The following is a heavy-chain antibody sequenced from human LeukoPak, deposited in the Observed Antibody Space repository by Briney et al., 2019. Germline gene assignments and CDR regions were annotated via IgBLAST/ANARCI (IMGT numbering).Heavy chain of an antibody. V-gene: IGHV3-21*04. CDR1: GFTFSGYS. CDR2: INSRSNYI. D-gene: IGHD2/OR15-2a*01. Sequence: GGSLRLSCTTSGFTFSGYSVNWVRQAPGKGLEWVSSINSRSNYIFYADSVKGRFTVSRDNAKNSLYLQMNSLRAEDTAVYFCARVASFRFYFDYWGQGALVTVSS. CDR3: ARVASFRFYFDY. J-gene: IGHJ4*02.